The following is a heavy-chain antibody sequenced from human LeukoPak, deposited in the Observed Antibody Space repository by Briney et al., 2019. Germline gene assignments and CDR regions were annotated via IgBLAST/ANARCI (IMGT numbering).Heavy chain of an antibody. CDR1: GYSLSSGYY. V-gene: IGHV4-38-2*02. CDR2: IYHSGST. CDR3: ARDYNRNDFYGDYRYLQH. J-gene: IGHJ1*01. D-gene: IGHD4-17*01. Sequence: SSETLSLTCTVSGYSLSSGYYWGWIRQSPGKGLEWIGSIYHSGSTYYNPSLKSQVTISVDTSKNQFSLKLSSVTAADAAVYYCARDYNRNDFYGDYRYLQHWGQGTLVTVSS.